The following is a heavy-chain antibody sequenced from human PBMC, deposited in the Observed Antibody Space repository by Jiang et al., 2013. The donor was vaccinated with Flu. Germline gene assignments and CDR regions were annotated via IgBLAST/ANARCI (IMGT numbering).Heavy chain of an antibody. Sequence: VQLVESGGGLIQPGGSLRLSCAASGFTVSSNYMSWVRQAPGKGLEWVSVIYSGGSTYYADSVKGRFTISRDNSKNTLYLQMNSLRAEDTAVYYCARQYSSSWYLTSPEGGMDVWGQGTTVTVSS. V-gene: IGHV3-53*01. CDR2: IYSGGST. CDR1: GFTVSSNY. J-gene: IGHJ6*02. CDR3: ARQYSSSWYLTSPEGGMDV. D-gene: IGHD6-13*01.